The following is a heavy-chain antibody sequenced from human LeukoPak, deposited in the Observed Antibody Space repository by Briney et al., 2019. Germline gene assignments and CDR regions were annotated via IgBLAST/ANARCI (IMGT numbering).Heavy chain of an antibody. V-gene: IGHV3-15*05. CDR2: IKSKTDGGTT. J-gene: IGHJ6*03. D-gene: IGHD3-10*01. Sequence: GGSLRLSCAASGFTFSNAWMSWVRQAPGKGLEWVGRIKSKTDGGTTDYAAPVKGRFTISRDDSKNTLYLQMNSLRAEDTAVYYCARVPFGEHYYYYMDVWGKGTTVTISS. CDR1: GFTFSNAW. CDR3: ARVPFGEHYYYYMDV.